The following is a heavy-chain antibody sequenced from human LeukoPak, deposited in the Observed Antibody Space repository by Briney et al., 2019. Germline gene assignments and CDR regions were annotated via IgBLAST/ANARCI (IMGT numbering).Heavy chain of an antibody. D-gene: IGHD3-22*01. CDR2: IIPILGIA. Sequence: ASVKVSCKASGGTFSRYAISWVRQAPGQGLEWMGRIIPILGIANYAQKFQGRVTITADKSTSTAYMELSSLRSEDTAVYHCASSTARSGYYYYFEYWGQGTLVTVSS. CDR3: ASSTARSGYYYYFEY. CDR1: GGTFSRYA. J-gene: IGHJ4*02. V-gene: IGHV1-69*04.